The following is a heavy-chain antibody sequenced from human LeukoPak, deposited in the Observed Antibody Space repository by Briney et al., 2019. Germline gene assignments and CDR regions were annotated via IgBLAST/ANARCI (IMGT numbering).Heavy chain of an antibody. Sequence: TFXXXDINWVRQATGQGLEWMGWMNPNSGNTGYAQKFQGRVTMTRNTSISTAYMELSSLRSEDTAVYYCARGYYDYVWGSYPLDYWGQGTLVTVSS. J-gene: IGHJ4*02. CDR1: TFXXXD. D-gene: IGHD3-16*02. V-gene: IGHV1-8*01. CDR3: ARGYYDYVWGSYPLDY. CDR2: MNPNSGNT.